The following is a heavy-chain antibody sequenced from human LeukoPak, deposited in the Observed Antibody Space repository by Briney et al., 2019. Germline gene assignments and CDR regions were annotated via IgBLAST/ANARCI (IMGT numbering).Heavy chain of an antibody. CDR2: INSDGSST. J-gene: IGHJ5*02. Sequence: GGSLRLSCAASGFTFTNFWMHWVRQAQGKGLVWVSRINSDGSSTSYADSVKGRFTISRDNAKNTLYLQMNSLRAEDTAVYYCARVSGDSSGYTNWFDPWGQGTLVTVSS. CDR1: GFTFTNFW. V-gene: IGHV3-74*01. D-gene: IGHD3-22*01. CDR3: ARVSGDSSGYTNWFDP.